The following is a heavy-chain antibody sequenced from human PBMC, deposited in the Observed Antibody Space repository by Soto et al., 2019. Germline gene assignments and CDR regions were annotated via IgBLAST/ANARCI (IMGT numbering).Heavy chain of an antibody. CDR1: GGSISSGGYS. Sequence: SETLSLTCAVSGGSISSGGYSWSWIRQPPGKGLECIGYIYHSGSTYYNPSLKSRVTMSVDRSKNQFSLKLSSVTAADTAVYYCASSNIAATGFYYYGMDVWGRGTTVTVSS. D-gene: IGHD6-13*01. V-gene: IGHV4-30-2*02. J-gene: IGHJ6*02. CDR2: IYHSGST. CDR3: ASSNIAATGFYYYGMDV.